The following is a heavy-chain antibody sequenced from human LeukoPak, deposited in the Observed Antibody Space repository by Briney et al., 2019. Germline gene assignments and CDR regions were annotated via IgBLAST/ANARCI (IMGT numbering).Heavy chain of an antibody. D-gene: IGHD6-19*01. Sequence: SVKVSCKASGGTFSSYAISWVRQAPGQGLEWMGGIIPIFGTANYAQKFQGRVTITADESTSTAYMELSSLRSEDTAVYYCATERRYSSGWLDWGQGTLVTVSS. CDR1: GGTFSSYA. J-gene: IGHJ4*02. V-gene: IGHV1-69*01. CDR2: IIPIFGTA. CDR3: ATERRYSSGWLD.